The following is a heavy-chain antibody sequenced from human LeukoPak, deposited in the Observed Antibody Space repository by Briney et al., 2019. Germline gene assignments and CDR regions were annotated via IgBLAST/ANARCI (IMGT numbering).Heavy chain of an antibody. CDR1: GFTFSSYG. D-gene: IGHD6-25*01. V-gene: IGHV3-30*18. Sequence: PGGSLRLSCAASGFTFSSYGMHWVRQAPGKGLEWVPFMSYDGSYKYYADSVKGRFTISRDTSKNTLYLQMNSLRAEDTAVYYCTKDSSGAVDYWGQGTLVTVSS. CDR3: TKDSSGAVDY. J-gene: IGHJ4*02. CDR2: MSYDGSYK.